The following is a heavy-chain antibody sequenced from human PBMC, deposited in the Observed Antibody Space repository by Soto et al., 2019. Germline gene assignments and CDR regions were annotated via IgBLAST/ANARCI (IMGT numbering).Heavy chain of an antibody. CDR3: ARTGDFLVDS. J-gene: IGHJ5*01. D-gene: IGHD7-27*01. CDR2: TYYRSKWSS. Sequence: PSQTLSLTCAISGDSVSSKSAAWHWIRQSPSRGLEWPGRTYYRSKWSSNYAVSVKSRITINPDTSKNQFSLQLRSVTPDDTAIYYCARTGDFLVDSWGQGTLVTVSS. CDR1: GDSVSSKSAA. V-gene: IGHV6-1*01.